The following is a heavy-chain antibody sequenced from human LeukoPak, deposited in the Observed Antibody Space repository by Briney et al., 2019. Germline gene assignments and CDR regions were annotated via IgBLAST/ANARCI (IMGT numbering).Heavy chain of an antibody. J-gene: IGHJ3*02. CDR3: AEGTFRAI. D-gene: IGHD1-1*01. Sequence: SQTLSLTCAVYGGSFSGYYWSWIRQPPGKGLEWIGEINHSGSTNYNQSLKSRVTISVDTSKNQFSLKLSSVTAADTAVYHCAEGTFRAIWGQGTMVTVSS. CDR2: INHSGST. CDR1: GGSFSGYY. V-gene: IGHV4-34*01.